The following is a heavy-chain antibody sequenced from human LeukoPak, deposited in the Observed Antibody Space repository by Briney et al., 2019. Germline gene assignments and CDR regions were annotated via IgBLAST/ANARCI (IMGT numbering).Heavy chain of an antibody. J-gene: IGHJ4*02. Sequence: GESLKISCKGSGYSFTSYWISWVRQMPGKGLEWMGRIDPSDSYTDYSPSFQGHVTISADKSISTAHLQWSSLKASDTAMYYCARRDVVVAANDYWGQGTLVTVSS. CDR3: ARRDVVVAANDY. V-gene: IGHV5-10-1*01. D-gene: IGHD2-15*01. CDR2: IDPSDSYT. CDR1: GYSFTSYW.